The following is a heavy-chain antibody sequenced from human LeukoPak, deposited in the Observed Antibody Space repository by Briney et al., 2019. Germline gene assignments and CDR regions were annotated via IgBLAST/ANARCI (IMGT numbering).Heavy chain of an antibody. D-gene: IGHD3-16*02. CDR1: GFTFSSYA. CDR2: ISGSGGST. CDR3: AKAVITFGGVIQAYDY. Sequence: GGSLRLSCAASGFTFSSYAMSWVRQAPGKGLEWVSAISGSGGSTYYADFVKGRFTISRDNSKNTLYLQMNSLRAEDTAVYYCAKAVITFGGVIQAYDYWGQGTLVTVSS. J-gene: IGHJ4*02. V-gene: IGHV3-23*01.